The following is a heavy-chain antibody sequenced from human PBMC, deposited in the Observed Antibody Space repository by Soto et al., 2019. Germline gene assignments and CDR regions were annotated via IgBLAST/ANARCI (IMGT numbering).Heavy chain of an antibody. CDR1: GYTFTSYG. J-gene: IGHJ6*02. CDR3: ARLLLHFYYHGMDV. D-gene: IGHD3-22*01. CDR2: ISAYNGNT. V-gene: IGHV1-18*01. Sequence: ASVKVSCKASGYTFTSYGISWVRQAPGQGLEWMGWISAYNGNTNYAQKLQGRVTMTTDTSTSTAYMELRSLRSDDTAVYYCARLLLHFYYHGMDVWGQGTTVTVSS.